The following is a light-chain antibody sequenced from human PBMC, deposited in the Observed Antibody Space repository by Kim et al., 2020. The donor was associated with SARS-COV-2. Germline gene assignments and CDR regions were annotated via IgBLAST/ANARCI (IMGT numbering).Light chain of an antibody. V-gene: IGLV2-14*03. CDR1: SSDVGGYNY. J-gene: IGLJ2*01. CDR2: DVS. CDR3: SSYTSSDTLG. Sequence: GQSITISCTGTSSDVGGYNYVSWYQQHSGKAPKLMIYDVSNRPSGVSNRFSGSKSGNTASLTISGLQAEDEADYYCSSYTSSDTLGFGGGTQLTVL.